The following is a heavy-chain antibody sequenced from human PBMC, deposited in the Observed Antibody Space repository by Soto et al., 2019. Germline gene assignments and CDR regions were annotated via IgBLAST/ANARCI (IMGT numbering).Heavy chain of an antibody. CDR1: GGSISSGGYS. D-gene: IGHD5-18*01. CDR3: ARLPPYSYGDYFDY. J-gene: IGHJ4*02. CDR2: IYHSGST. V-gene: IGHV4-30-2*01. Sequence: PSETLSLTCAVSGGSISSGGYSWSWIRQPPGKGLEWIGYIYHSGSTYYNPSLKSRVTISVDRSKNQFSLKLSSVTAADTAVYYCARLPPYSYGDYFDYWGQGTLVTVS.